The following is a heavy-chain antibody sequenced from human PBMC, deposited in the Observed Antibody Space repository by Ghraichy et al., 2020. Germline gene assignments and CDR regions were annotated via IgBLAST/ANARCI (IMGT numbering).Heavy chain of an antibody. CDR2: ISGSGGST. Sequence: LSLTCAASGFTFSSYAMSWVRQAPGKGLEWVSAISGSGGSTYYADSVKGRFTISRDNSKNTLYLQMNSLRAEDTAVYYCAKGGLLWFGEIIYYYYGMDVWGQGTTVTVSS. D-gene: IGHD3-10*01. J-gene: IGHJ6*02. CDR1: GFTFSSYA. CDR3: AKGGLLWFGEIIYYYYGMDV. V-gene: IGHV3-23*01.